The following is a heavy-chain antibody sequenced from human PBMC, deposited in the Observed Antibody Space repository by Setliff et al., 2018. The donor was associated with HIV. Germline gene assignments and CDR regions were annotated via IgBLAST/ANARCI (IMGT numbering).Heavy chain of an antibody. Sequence: SETLSLTCAVYGGSFSGYYWSWIRQPPGKGLEWIGEINHSGSTNYNPSLKSRVTISVDTSKNQFSLKLSSVTDADTAVYYCARGGKNFYYYGMDVWGQGTTVTVSS. V-gene: IGHV4-34*01. CDR1: GGSFSGYY. CDR2: INHSGST. CDR3: ARGGKNFYYYGMDV. J-gene: IGHJ6*02.